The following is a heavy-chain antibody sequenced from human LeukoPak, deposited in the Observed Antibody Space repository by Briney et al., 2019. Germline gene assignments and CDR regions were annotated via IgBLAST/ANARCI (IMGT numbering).Heavy chain of an antibody. V-gene: IGHV4-38-2*01. CDR2: IYLSGST. CDR3: ARGALHFSGSIFVFDY. D-gene: IGHD3-10*01. Sequence: SETLSLTCAVPGYSISNGYYWGWIRQPPGKWLGWIGSIYLSGSTYSHPSLKSRVTISVDTSKNQFPLKLSSVTAADTAVYYCARGALHFSGSIFVFDYWGQGTLVTVSS. J-gene: IGHJ4*02. CDR1: GYSISNGYY.